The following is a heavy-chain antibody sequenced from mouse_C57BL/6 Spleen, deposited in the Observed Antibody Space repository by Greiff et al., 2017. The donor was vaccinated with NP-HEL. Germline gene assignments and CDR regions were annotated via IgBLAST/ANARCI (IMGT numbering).Heavy chain of an antibody. J-gene: IGHJ4*01. CDR3: AAKIRDAMDY. CDR1: GFTFSDYG. V-gene: IGHV5-17*01. Sequence: EVKVVESGGGLVKPGGSLKLSCAASGFTFSDYGMHWVRQAPEKGLEWVAYISSGSSTIYYADTVKGRFTISRDNAKNTLFLQMTSLRSEDTAMYYCAAKIRDAMDYWGQGTSVTVSS. CDR2: ISSGSSTI.